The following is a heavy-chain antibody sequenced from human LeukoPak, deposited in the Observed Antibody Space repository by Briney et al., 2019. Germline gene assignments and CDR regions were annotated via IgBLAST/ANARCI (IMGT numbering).Heavy chain of an antibody. J-gene: IGHJ3*02. D-gene: IGHD2-2*01. V-gene: IGHV3-23*01. CDR2: ISGSGGST. Sequence: PGGSLRLSCAASGFTFSSYAMSWVRQAPGKGLEWVSAISGSGGSTYYADSVKGRFTISRDNSKNTLYLQMNSLRAEDTAVYYCAKDQVVVVPAARFDAFDIWGQGTMVTVSS. CDR3: AKDQVVVVPAARFDAFDI. CDR1: GFTFSSYA.